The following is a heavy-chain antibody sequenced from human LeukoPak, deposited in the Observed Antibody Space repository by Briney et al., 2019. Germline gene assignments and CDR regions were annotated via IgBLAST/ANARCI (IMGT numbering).Heavy chain of an antibody. Sequence: SVKVSCKASGGTFSSYAISWVRQAPGQGLEWMGGIIPIFGTANYAQKFQGRVTITADESTSTAYMELSSLRSEDTAVYYCASYYYGSGSYYTGPHWGQGTLVTISS. V-gene: IGHV1-69*01. CDR1: GGTFSSYA. J-gene: IGHJ4*02. CDR2: IIPIFGTA. D-gene: IGHD3-10*01. CDR3: ASYYYGSGSYYTGPH.